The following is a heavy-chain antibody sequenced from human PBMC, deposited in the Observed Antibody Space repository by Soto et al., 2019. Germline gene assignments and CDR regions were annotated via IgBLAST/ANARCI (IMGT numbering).Heavy chain of an antibody. CDR1: GGTFSSYA. CDR2: IIPIFGTA. D-gene: IGHD2-15*01. J-gene: IGHJ6*02. V-gene: IGHV1-69*06. Sequence: GASVKVSCKASGGTFSSYAISWLRQAPGQGLEWMGGIIPIFGTANYAQKFQGRVTITADKSTSTAYMELSSLRSEDTAVYYCARDADIVVVVAATVNYYYGMDVWGQGTTVTVSS. CDR3: ARDADIVVVVAATVNYYYGMDV.